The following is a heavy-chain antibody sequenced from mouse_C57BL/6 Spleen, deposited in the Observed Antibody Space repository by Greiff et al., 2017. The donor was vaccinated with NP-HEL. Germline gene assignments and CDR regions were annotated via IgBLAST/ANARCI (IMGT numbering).Heavy chain of an antibody. J-gene: IGHJ2*01. D-gene: IGHD3-3*01. CDR2: IYPGDGDT. CDR1: GYAFSSSW. V-gene: IGHV1-82*01. CDR3: ARSRGLGAFDY. Sequence: VQVVESGPELVKPGASVKISCKASGYAFSSSWMNWVKQRPGKGLEWIGRIYPGDGDTNYNGKFKGKATLTADKSSSTAYMQLSSLTSEDSAVYFCARSRGLGAFDYWGQGTTLTVSS.